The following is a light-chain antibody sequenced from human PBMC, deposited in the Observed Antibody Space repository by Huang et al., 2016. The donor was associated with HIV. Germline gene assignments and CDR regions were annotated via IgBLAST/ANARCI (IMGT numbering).Light chain of an antibody. J-gene: IGKJ5*01. CDR3: QQRSSNWPPEIT. CDR1: QSGGIY. V-gene: IGKV3-11*01. Sequence: EIVLTQSPATLSLSPGERATLACRASQSGGIYLAWYQQKPGQAPRLLIYDTSNRATGIPARVSGSGSGTDFTLTISSLEPEDFAVYYCQQRSSNWPPEITFGQGTRLQIK. CDR2: DTS.